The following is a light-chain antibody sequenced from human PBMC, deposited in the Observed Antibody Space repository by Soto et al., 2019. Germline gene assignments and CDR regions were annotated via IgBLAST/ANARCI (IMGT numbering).Light chain of an antibody. CDR1: SSDVGSYNL. Sequence: QSALTQPASVSGSPGQSIAISCTGTSSDVGSYNLVSWYQHHPGKAPKLMIYEVTKRPSGVSDRFFASKSANTASLTISGLQAEDEADYFCCSYAGGSTPWVFGGGTQLTVL. CDR3: CSYAGGSTPWV. CDR2: EVT. J-gene: IGLJ3*02. V-gene: IGLV2-23*02.